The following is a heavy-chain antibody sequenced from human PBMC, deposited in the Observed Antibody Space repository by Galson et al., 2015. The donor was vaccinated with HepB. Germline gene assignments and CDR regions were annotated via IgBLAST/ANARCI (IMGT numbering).Heavy chain of an antibody. V-gene: IGHV4-30-4*01. CDR2: IHSSGST. CDR3: ARADSGYDWGWFDP. D-gene: IGHD5-12*01. J-gene: IGHJ5*02. Sequence: SLTCILSSGSISSGDFYWSWIRQSPGKGLEWIGSIHSSGSTNYNPSLKSRVTISVDTAKNQFSLRLSSVTAADRAVYYCARADSGYDWGWFDPWGQGTLVTVSS. CDR1: SGSISSGDFY.